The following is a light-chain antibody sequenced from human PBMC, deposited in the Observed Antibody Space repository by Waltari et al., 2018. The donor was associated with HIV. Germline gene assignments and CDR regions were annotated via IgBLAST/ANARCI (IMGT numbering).Light chain of an antibody. CDR3: NSYTSTTTRWL. V-gene: IGLV2-14*01. CDR1: SSDVGGYNY. CDR2: DVG. J-gene: IGLJ3*02. Sequence: QSALTQPASVSGSPGQSIIISCTGTSSDVGGYNYVSWYQHHPGKAPKLIIFDVGNRPSGVSNRFSGSKSGNTASLTISGLQTEDEADYYCNSYTSTTTRWLFGGGTRLTVL.